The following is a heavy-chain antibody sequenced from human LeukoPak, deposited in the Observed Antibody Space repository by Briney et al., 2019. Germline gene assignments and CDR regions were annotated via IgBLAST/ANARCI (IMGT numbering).Heavy chain of an antibody. Sequence: SETLSLTCTVSGGSISSYYWSWIRQPPGKGLEWIGYIYYSGSTNYNPSLKSRVTISVDTSKDQFSLKLSSVTAADTAVYYCARGLYDAFDIWGQGTMVTVSS. J-gene: IGHJ3*02. CDR3: ARGLYDAFDI. V-gene: IGHV4-59*01. CDR1: GGSISSYY. CDR2: IYYSGST. D-gene: IGHD2-2*02.